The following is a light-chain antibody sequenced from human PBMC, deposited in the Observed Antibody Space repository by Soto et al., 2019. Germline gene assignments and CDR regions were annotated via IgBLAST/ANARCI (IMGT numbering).Light chain of an antibody. Sequence: EVVLTQSPGTLSLSPGDRATLSCRASQTVASNFLAWYQHKPGQSPSLLIYGASTRATDIPDRFSGSGSGPDFTLTISRLEPEDSAVYYCQQYVTSPPLTFGGGTKVEIK. CDR2: GAS. CDR3: QQYVTSPPLT. CDR1: QTVASNF. V-gene: IGKV3-20*01. J-gene: IGKJ4*01.